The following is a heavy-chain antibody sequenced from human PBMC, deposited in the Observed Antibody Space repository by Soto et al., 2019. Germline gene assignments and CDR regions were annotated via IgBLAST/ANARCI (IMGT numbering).Heavy chain of an antibody. CDR1: GFIFSNYA. J-gene: IGHJ6*02. Sequence: QVQLVESGGGVVQVGRSLRLSCAASGFIFSNYAMHWVRQAPGKGLEWVAVTTYDGSDKYYADSVKGRFTVSRDNSKSPRYQKMNSLGVEAPTVYYCAKRLPPGGSCYGLAVGGQG. V-gene: IGHV3-30*18. CDR2: TTYDGSDK. D-gene: IGHD2-15*01. CDR3: AKRLPPGGSCYGLAV.